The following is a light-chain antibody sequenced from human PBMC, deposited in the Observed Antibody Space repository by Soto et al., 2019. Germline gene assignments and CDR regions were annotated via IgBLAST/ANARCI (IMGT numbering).Light chain of an antibody. J-gene: IGLJ2*01. CDR2: SDN. CDR3: AAWDVSLVV. CDR1: SSNIGTNT. V-gene: IGLV1-44*01. Sequence: QSVLTQPPSASGTPGQRVTIFCSGSSSNIGTNTVIWYQQLPGAAPKLLIYSDNQRPSGVPDRFSGSKSGTSASLAISGLQSEDEADYYCAAWDVSLVVFGGGTKVTAL.